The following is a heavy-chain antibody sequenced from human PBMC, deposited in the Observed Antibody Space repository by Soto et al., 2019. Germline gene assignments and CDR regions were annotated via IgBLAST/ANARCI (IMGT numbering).Heavy chain of an antibody. CDR3: AKDHRPPASWYYDSSGLDY. V-gene: IGHV1-2*02. CDR2: INLNSGDT. J-gene: IGHJ4*02. CDR1: GYTFTDYY. Sequence: ASVKVSCKASGYTFTDYYMEWVRQAPGQGLEWMGWINLNSGDTNFAQQFQGRVTMTRDTSITTAYMDLTRLRSDDTAVYYCAKDHRPPASWYYDSSGLDYWGQGTQVTVSS. D-gene: IGHD3-22*01.